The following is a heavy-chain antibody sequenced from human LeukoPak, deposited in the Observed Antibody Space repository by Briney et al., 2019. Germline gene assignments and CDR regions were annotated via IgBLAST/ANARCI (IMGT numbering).Heavy chain of an antibody. D-gene: IGHD5-12*01. J-gene: IGHJ4*02. V-gene: IGHV4-59*08. CDR3: ARLGSGYDFDY. CDR1: GGSISSYY. Sequence: PSETLSLTCTVSGGSISSYYWSWIRQPPGKGLEWIGNIYYSGSTNYNPSLKSQVTISVDTSKNQFSLKLSSVTAADTAVYYCARLGSGYDFDYWGQGTLVTVSS. CDR2: IYYSGST.